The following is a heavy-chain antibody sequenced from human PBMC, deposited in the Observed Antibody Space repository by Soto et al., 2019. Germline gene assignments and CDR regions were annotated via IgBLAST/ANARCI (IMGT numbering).Heavy chain of an antibody. CDR1: GSGFSWCG. CDR2: INAGYGNT. J-gene: IGHJ4*02. V-gene: IGHV1-3*01. Sequence: SMKVAWPPFGSGFSWCGMAWLLQAHGQRLEWMGWINAGYGNTKSSQKFQDRVTISRDTSASTAYMELTSLRSEDMAVYYCARDTGDGTFDFWGQGTLVTVSS. D-gene: IGHD7-27*01. CDR3: ARDTGDGTFDF.